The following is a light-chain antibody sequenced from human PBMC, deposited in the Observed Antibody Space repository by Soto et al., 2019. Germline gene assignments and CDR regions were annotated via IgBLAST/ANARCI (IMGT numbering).Light chain of an antibody. CDR3: QQRSNWPLT. CDR2: DTN. J-gene: IGKJ4*01. CDR1: QSVGSY. Sequence: EIVLTQSPATLSLSPGERATLSCRASQSVGSYLAWYRQRPGQAPRLLIYDTNKRATGVPDRFGGGGFGTDFTLTISSLEPEDFALYYCQQRSNWPLTFGGGTRVDIK. V-gene: IGKV3-11*01.